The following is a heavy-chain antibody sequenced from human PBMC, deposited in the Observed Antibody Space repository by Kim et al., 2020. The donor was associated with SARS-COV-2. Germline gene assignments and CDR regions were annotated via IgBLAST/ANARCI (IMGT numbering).Heavy chain of an antibody. CDR3: ARDPFGDTYAFDI. V-gene: IGHV7-4-1*02. Sequence: YAKGFTGRFVFSLDTSVSTAYLQISSLKADDTAVYYCARDPFGDTYAFDIWGQGTMVTVSS. D-gene: IGHD3-10*01. J-gene: IGHJ3*02.